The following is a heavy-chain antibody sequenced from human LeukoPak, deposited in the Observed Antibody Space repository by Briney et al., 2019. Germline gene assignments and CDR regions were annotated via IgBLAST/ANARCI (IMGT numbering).Heavy chain of an antibody. D-gene: IGHD4-23*01. J-gene: IGHJ3*01. CDR2: IRGSRDST. CDR1: GFTFSNYG. CDR3: ARGCVAGGFDR. V-gene: IGHV3-23*01. Sequence: PGGSLTLSCAASGFTFSNYGMSWLRQAPGKGLEWLSVIRGSRDSTDYPDSLKGRYTISRDSSKNTLYLQPNSLRADDTAVYYFARGCVAGGFDRWGQGRMVTVSS.